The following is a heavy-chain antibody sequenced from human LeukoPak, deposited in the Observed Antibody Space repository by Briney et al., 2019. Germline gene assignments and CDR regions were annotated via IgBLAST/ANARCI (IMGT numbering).Heavy chain of an antibody. Sequence: GGSLRLSCAASGFTFSDSWMSWVRQAPGKGLEWVANMNQDGSEKDHVDSVKGRFTISRDNARNSLYLQMGSLRVEDTAVYYCATYTHWVAGDVWGQGTTVTVSS. J-gene: IGHJ6*02. CDR2: MNQDGSEK. D-gene: IGHD3-16*01. V-gene: IGHV3-7*01. CDR1: GFTFSDSW. CDR3: ATYTHWVAGDV.